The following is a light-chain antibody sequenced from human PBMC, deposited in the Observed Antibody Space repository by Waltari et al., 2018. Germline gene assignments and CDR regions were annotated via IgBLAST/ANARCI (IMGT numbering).Light chain of an antibody. CDR1: QSVLYSANNQNY. Sequence: DIVMTQSPDSLAVSLGERATINCKSSQSVLYSANNQNYLAWYQQKPGQPPKLLIFWASTRESGVPAGFSGSGSGTDFTLTISSLRAEDVAVYYCQQYYSTLRTFGQGTKVEIK. V-gene: IGKV4-1*01. J-gene: IGKJ1*01. CDR2: WAS. CDR3: QQYYSTLRT.